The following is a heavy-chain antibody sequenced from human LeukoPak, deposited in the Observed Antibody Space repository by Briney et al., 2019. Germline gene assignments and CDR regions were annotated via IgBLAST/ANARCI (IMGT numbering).Heavy chain of an antibody. CDR3: ARERGYCTNGACYTEDYYYYYMDV. Sequence: GGSLRLSCAASGFTFSNYYMTWIRPAPGKGLDWVSYISSTGSIIYYADSVKDRFTISRDNAKNSLYLQMNSLRAEDTAVYFCARERGYCTNGACYTEDYYYYYMDVWGKGTTVTVSS. CDR2: ISSTGSII. J-gene: IGHJ6*03. CDR1: GFTFSNYY. V-gene: IGHV3-11*04. D-gene: IGHD2-8*01.